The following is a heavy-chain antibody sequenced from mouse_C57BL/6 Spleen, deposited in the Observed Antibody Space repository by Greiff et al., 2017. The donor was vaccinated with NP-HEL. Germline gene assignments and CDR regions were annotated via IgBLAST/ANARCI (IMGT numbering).Heavy chain of an antibody. D-gene: IGHD1-2*01. CDR1: GFSLTSYG. Sequence: QVQLKQSGPGLVPPSQSLSITCTVSGFSLTSYGVHWVRQPPGKGLEWLGVIWSGGSTDYNAAFISRLSISKDNSNSQVFFKMNSLQADDTAIYYCATALLRRDYAMDYWGQGTSVTVSS. CDR3: ATALLRRDYAMDY. J-gene: IGHJ4*01. V-gene: IGHV2-4*01. CDR2: IWSGGST.